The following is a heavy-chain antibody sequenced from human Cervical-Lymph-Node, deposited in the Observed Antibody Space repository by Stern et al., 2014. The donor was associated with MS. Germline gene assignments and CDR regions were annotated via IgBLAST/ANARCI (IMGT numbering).Heavy chain of an antibody. CDR3: SRSSVTTPNAFDI. Sequence: QVQLQESGSGLVKPSQTLSLTCAVSGGSISSGGYSWSWLPQPPGMGLVWIGYIYHSGSTYYNPSLQSRVTISEARYHTQFSLQLRSVTAADTAVYYCSRSSVTTPNAFDIWGQGTMVTVSS. CDR2: IYHSGST. V-gene: IGHV4-30-2*01. CDR1: GGSISSGGYS. D-gene: IGHD4-17*01. J-gene: IGHJ3*02.